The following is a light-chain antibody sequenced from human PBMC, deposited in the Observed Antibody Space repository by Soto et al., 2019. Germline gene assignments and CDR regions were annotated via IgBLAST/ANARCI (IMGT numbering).Light chain of an antibody. Sequence: EIVLTQSPDTLSLPPGERATLSCRASQSVNNALAWYQQKPGQAPRLLIYDASNRATGIPARFSGSGSGTDFTLTISSLEPEDYAVYYCQHRRSWPLTFGGGTKVEI. CDR1: QSVNNA. J-gene: IGKJ4*01. V-gene: IGKV3-11*01. CDR2: DAS. CDR3: QHRRSWPLT.